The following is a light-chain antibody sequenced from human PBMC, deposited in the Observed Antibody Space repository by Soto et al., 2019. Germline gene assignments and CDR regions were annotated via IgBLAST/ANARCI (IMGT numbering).Light chain of an antibody. V-gene: IGKV1-12*01. J-gene: IGKJ3*01. CDR1: QGISSW. Sequence: DIQMTQSPSSVSASVGDTVTITCRASQGISSWLAWYQQKPGKAPKLLIYAASTLQRGVPSRFSGSESGTEINLTISGLQPDDLATYYCQQASTSPFTFGPGTIVDIK. CDR3: QQASTSPFT. CDR2: AAS.